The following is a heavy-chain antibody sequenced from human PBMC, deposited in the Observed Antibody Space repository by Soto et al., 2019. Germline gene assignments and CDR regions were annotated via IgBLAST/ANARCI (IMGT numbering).Heavy chain of an antibody. D-gene: IGHD3-10*01. CDR1: GGSISSGGHY. CDR2: IYYSGNT. Sequence: QVQLQESGPGLAKTSQTLSLTCTVSGGSISSGGHYWSWIRQHPGKGLEWIGYIYYSGNTWYNPSLKSRVTISVDTSETQFSLKVTSVTAADTAVYYCARTGSWNLFYFDYWGQGTLVTVSS. J-gene: IGHJ4*02. CDR3: ARTGSWNLFYFDY. V-gene: IGHV4-31*03.